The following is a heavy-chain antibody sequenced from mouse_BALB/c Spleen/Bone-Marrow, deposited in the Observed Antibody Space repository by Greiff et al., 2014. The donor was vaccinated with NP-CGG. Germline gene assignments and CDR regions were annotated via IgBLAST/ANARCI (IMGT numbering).Heavy chain of an antibody. Sequence: EVKLEESGGGLVKPGGSLKLSCAASGFTFSDYYMYWVRQTPEKRLEWVATISDGGGYTYYPDSVWGRFTISRDNAKNNLYLQMSSLKSGDTAMYYCARSGERYGAMDYWGQGTSVTVFS. D-gene: IGHD2-10*02. V-gene: IGHV5-4*02. CDR2: ISDGGGYT. CDR3: ARSGERYGAMDY. J-gene: IGHJ4*01. CDR1: GFTFSDYY.